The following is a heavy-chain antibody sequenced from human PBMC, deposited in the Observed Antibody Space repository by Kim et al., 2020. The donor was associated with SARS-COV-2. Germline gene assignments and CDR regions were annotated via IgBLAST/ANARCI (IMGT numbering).Heavy chain of an antibody. Sequence: GGSLRLSCAASGFTFSSYWMSWVRQAPGKGLEWVANIKQDGSEKYYVDSVKGRFTISRDNAKNSLYLQMNSLRAEDTAVYYCARDHGYGDYTYYYYGMDVWGQGTTVTVSS. D-gene: IGHD4-17*01. CDR2: IKQDGSEK. J-gene: IGHJ6*02. V-gene: IGHV3-7*01. CDR1: GFTFSSYW. CDR3: ARDHGYGDYTYYYYGMDV.